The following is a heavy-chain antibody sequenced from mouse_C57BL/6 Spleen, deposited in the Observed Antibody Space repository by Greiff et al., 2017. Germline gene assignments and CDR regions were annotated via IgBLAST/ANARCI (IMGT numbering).Heavy chain of an antibody. V-gene: IGHV1-80*01. J-gene: IGHJ3*01. D-gene: IGHD2-12*01. CDR1: GYAFSSYW. CDR2: IYPGDGDT. Sequence: VKLVESGAELVKPGASVKISCKASGYAFSSYWMNWVKQRPGKGLEWIGQIYPGDGDTNYNGKFKGKATLTADKSSSTAYMQLSSLTSEDSAVYFCARGRGYSPFAYWGQGTLVTVSA. CDR3: ARGRGYSPFAY.